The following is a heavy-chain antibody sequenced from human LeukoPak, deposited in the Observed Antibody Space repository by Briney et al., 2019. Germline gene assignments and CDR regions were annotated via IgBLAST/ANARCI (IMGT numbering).Heavy chain of an antibody. CDR2: INHSGNT. D-gene: IGHD5-18*01. CDR3: AREGGYSYGDAPLHFDH. Sequence: PSETLSLTCAVYGGTFSGYYWSWIRQPPGKGLEWIGEINHSGNTNYNPSLKSRVTISIDTSKNQFSLKLSSVTAADTAVYYCAREGGYSYGDAPLHFDHWGQGTLVTVSS. V-gene: IGHV4-34*01. CDR1: GGTFSGYY. J-gene: IGHJ4*02.